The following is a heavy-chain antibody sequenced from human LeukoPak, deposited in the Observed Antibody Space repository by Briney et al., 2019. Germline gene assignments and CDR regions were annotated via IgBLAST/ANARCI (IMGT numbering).Heavy chain of an antibody. CDR3: ARHSSSVRGVITN. D-gene: IGHD3-10*01. J-gene: IGHJ4*02. V-gene: IGHV4-59*08. CDR2: IDNSGSA. CDR1: GGSISSYY. Sequence: PSETLSLTCTVSGGSISSYYWSWIRQPPGKGLDWIGYIDNSGSANYNPSLKSRVTISVDTSKNQFSLKLTSVTAADTAVYFCARHSSSVRGVITNWGQGALVTVSS.